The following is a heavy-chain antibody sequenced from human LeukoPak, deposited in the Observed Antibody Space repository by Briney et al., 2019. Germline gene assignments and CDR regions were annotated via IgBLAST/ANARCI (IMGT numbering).Heavy chain of an antibody. Sequence: GGSLRLSCAASGFTFSSYAMSWVRQAPGKGLEWVSAISGSGGSTYYADSVKGRFTISRDNSKNTLYLQMNSLRAEDTAVYYCAKENGYYDSSGYYLDYFGYWGQGTLVTVSS. D-gene: IGHD3-22*01. CDR2: ISGSGGST. J-gene: IGHJ4*02. CDR3: AKENGYYDSSGYYLDYFGY. CDR1: GFTFSSYA. V-gene: IGHV3-23*01.